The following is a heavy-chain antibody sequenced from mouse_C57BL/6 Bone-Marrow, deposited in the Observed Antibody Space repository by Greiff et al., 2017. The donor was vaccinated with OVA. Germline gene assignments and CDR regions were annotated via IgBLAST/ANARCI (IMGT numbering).Heavy chain of an antibody. V-gene: IGHV1-82*01. CDR2: IYPGDGDT. J-gene: IGHJ3*01. CDR1: GYAFSSSW. CDR3: ARGDYGSSYGWLAY. D-gene: IGHD1-1*01. Sequence: QVQLKQSGPELVKPGASVKISCKASGYAFSSSWMNWVKQRPGKGLEWIGRIYPGDGDTNYNGKFKGKATLTADKSSSTAYMQLSSLTSEDSAVYFCARGDYGSSYGWLAYWGQGTLVTVSA.